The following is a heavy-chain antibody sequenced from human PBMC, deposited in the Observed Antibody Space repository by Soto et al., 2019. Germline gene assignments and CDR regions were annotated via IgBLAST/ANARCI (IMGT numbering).Heavy chain of an antibody. V-gene: IGHV3-23*01. J-gene: IGHJ6*02. Sequence: EVQLLESGGGLVQPGGSLRLACATSGFTFSSYAMTWVRQAPGKGLEWVSAISGSAGSTYYADSVKGRFTISRDNSKNTLYLQMNSLRAEDTAVYYCAKGVITFGYYYYGMDVWGQGTTVTVSS. CDR1: GFTFSSYA. CDR3: AKGVITFGYYYYGMDV. D-gene: IGHD3-16*01. CDR2: ISGSAGST.